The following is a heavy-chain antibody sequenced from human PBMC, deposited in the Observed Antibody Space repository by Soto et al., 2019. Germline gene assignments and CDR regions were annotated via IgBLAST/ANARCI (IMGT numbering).Heavy chain of an antibody. V-gene: IGHV1-18*01. CDR1: GYTFTSYG. J-gene: IGHJ4*02. CDR2: ISAYNGNT. D-gene: IGHD5-12*01. Sequence: ASVKVSCKASGYTFTSYGISCVRQAPGQGLEWMGWISAYNGNTNYAQKFQGRVTITADKSTGTAYMELNSLRSEDTAVYYCVRDSPIGSTFSGYDGIDYWGQGTLVTVSS. CDR3: VRDSPIGSTFSGYDGIDY.